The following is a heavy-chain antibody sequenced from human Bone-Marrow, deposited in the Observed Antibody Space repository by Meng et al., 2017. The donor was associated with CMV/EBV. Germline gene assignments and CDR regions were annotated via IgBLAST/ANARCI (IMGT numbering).Heavy chain of an antibody. V-gene: IGHV1-69*05. J-gene: IGHJ4*02. Sequence: SVKVSCKASGGTFRRYAISWVRQAPGQGLEWMGGIIPLFGTINYAQKFQGRVTITTDESMSTSYMEVSSLRSEDTAVYYCARDTPTVTTRGGPEYWGQGTLVTVSS. CDR3: ARDTPTVTTRGGPEY. D-gene: IGHD4-17*01. CDR2: IIPLFGTI. CDR1: GGTFRRYA.